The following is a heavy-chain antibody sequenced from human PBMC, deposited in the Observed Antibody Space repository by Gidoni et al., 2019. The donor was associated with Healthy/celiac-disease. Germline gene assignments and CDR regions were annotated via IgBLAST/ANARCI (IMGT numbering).Heavy chain of an antibody. CDR3: AREGYYGDYDDY. Sequence: VQLVESGGGLVKPGESLRLSCAASAFPFSSYSMNWVRQAPGKGLEWVSSISSSSSYIYYADSVKGRFTISRDNAKNSLYLQMNSLRAEDTAVYYCAREGYYGDYDDYWGQGTLVTVSS. CDR2: ISSSSSYI. J-gene: IGHJ4*02. CDR1: AFPFSSYS. D-gene: IGHD4-17*01. V-gene: IGHV3-21*01.